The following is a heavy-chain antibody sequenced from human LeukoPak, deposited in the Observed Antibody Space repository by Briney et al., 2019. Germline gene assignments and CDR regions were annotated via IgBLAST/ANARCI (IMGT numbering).Heavy chain of an antibody. D-gene: IGHD5-12*01. J-gene: IGHJ6*03. CDR1: GYTFTGYY. CDR3: ARGAVIVATREHYYYYYMDV. CDR2: INPNSGGT. Sequence: GASVKVSCKASGYTFTGYYMHWVRQAPGQGLEWMGWINPNSGGTNYAQKLQGRVTMTRDTSISTAYMELSRLRSDDTAVYYCARGAVIVATREHYYYYYMDVWGKGTTVTVSS. V-gene: IGHV1-2*02.